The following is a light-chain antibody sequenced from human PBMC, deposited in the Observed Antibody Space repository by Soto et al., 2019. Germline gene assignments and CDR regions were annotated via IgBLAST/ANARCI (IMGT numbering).Light chain of an antibody. CDR2: GNS. CDR3: QSYDRSLSGSV. Sequence: QSALTQPPSVSGAPGQRVTISCTGSSSNIGAGYDVHWYQQLPGTAPKLLIYGNSNRPSGVPDRFSGSKSGTSASLAITGLQAEDEADYYCQSYDRSLSGSVFGTGTKVTVL. J-gene: IGLJ1*01. V-gene: IGLV1-40*01. CDR1: SSNIGAGYD.